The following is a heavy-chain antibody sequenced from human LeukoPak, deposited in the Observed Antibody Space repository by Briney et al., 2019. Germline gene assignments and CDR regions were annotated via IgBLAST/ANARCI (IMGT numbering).Heavy chain of an antibody. V-gene: IGHV4-39*01. CDR3: VEMGFDY. J-gene: IGHJ4*02. CDR1: GGSISSSSYY. CDR2: INHSGST. Sequence: PSETLSLTCTVSGGSISSSSYYWGWIRQPPGKGLEWIGEINHSGSTNYNPSLKSRVTISVDTSKNQFSLKLSSVTAADTAVYYCVEMGFDYWGQGTLVTVSS. D-gene: IGHD5-24*01.